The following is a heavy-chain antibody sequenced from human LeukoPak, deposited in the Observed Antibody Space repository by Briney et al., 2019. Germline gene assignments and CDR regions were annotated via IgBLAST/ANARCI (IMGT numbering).Heavy chain of an antibody. J-gene: IGHJ4*02. CDR3: AKARSGSGSYRKYYFDY. V-gene: IGHV3-23*01. Sequence: GGSLRLSCAASGFTFSSYGMTWVRQAPGKGLEWVSAISGSGGSTYYADSVKGRFTISRDNSKNTLYLQMNSLRVEDTAVYYCAKARSGSGSYRKYYFDYWGQGTLVTVSS. CDR2: ISGSGGST. D-gene: IGHD3-10*01. CDR1: GFTFSSYG.